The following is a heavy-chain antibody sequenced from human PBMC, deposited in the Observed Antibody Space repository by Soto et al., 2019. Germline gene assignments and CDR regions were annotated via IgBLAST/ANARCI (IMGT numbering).Heavy chain of an antibody. D-gene: IGHD2-8*01. V-gene: IGHV3-53*01. CDR1: EFTVSRNY. J-gene: IGHJ4*02. CDR3: ASVHCTNGVCDWYAF. CDR2: IYSGGST. Sequence: SLRLSCAASEFTVSRNYMSWVRQAPGKGLEWVSVIYSGGSTYYADSVKGRFTISRDNSKNTLYLQMNSLRAEDTAVYYCASVHCTNGVCDWYAFWGQGTLVTVSS.